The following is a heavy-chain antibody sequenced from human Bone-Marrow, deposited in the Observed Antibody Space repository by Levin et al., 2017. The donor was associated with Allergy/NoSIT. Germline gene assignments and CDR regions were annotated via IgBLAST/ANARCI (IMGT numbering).Heavy chain of an antibody. CDR1: GGTFSSFA. Sequence: SVKVSCKASGGTFSSFAITWVRQTPGQGLEWMGVIIPMFGTVNYAQKLQGRLTITADESTSTAYMELSSLRSEDTAIYYCTSVLRSGSNPEGYGLDVWGQGTTVTVSS. D-gene: IGHD1-26*01. CDR3: TSVLRSGSNPEGYGLDV. CDR2: IIPMFGTV. J-gene: IGHJ6*02. V-gene: IGHV1-69*13.